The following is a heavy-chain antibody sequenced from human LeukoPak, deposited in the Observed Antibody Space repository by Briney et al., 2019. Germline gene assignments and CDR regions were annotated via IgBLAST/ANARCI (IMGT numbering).Heavy chain of an antibody. D-gene: IGHD3-10*01. V-gene: IGHV3-48*01. CDR1: GFTLSSYS. CDR3: ARDRWFGESLPAHFDY. Sequence: GGSLRLSCEASGFTLSSYSMSWVRQAPGKGLEWISYISSTANTIYYADSVKGRFTISRDNAKNSLSLQMNSLRAEDTAVYYCARDRWFGESLPAHFDYWGQGTLVTVSS. CDR2: ISSTANTI. J-gene: IGHJ4*02.